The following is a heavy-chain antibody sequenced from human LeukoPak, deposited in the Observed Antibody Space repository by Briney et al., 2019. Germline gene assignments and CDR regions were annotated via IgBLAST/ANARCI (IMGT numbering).Heavy chain of an antibody. D-gene: IGHD6-13*01. CDR1: GFPFSSYS. CDR3: ATHERSTWYGDLDY. V-gene: IGHV3-48*01. J-gene: IGHJ4*02. CDR2: ISSSSSTL. Sequence: GGSLRLSCAASGFPFSSYSMNWVRQAPGKGLEWVSYISSSSSTLYYADSVKGQFTISRDNSKNTLYLQMNSLRAEDTAVYYCATHERSTWYGDLDYWGQGTLVTVSS.